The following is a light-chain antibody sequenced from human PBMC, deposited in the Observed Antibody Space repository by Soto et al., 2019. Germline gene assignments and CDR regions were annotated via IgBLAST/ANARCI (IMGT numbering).Light chain of an antibody. Sequence: QSALTQPPSLSGTPGQRVTISCSGSNSNIGRYSVNWYQHFPGTAPKILIYSDDERPSGVPDRFSGSKSGTSASLAISGLQSEDEAEYYCAAWDANLNGPLFGGGTKVTVL. CDR2: SDD. CDR1: NSNIGRYS. V-gene: IGLV1-44*01. CDR3: AAWDANLNGPL. J-gene: IGLJ3*02.